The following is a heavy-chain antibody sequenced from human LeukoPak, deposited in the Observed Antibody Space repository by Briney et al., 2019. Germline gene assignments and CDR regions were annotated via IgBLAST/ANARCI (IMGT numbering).Heavy chain of an antibody. CDR1: GGSINTYS. CDR2: IYYSGST. V-gene: IGHV4-59*12. J-gene: IGHJ4*02. Sequence: SETLSLTCTVSGGSINTYSWSWVRQPPGKGLEWIGSIYYSGSTYYNPSLKSRVTISVDTSKNQFSLKLSSVTAADTAVYYCARRRIAAAGTRGFDYWGQGTLVTVSS. D-gene: IGHD6-13*01. CDR3: ARRRIAAAGTRGFDY.